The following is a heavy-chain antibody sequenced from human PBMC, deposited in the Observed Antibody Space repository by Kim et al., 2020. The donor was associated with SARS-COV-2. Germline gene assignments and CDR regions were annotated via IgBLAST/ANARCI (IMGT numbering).Heavy chain of an antibody. CDR2: GTN. V-gene: IGHV3-53*01. D-gene: IGHD2-15*01. Sequence: GTNYSADSVEGRFTISRNNSKNTLYIRMNSLRAENTAVYYCARGGVEMDYWGQGTLVPVSS. J-gene: IGHJ4*02. CDR3: ARGGVEMDY.